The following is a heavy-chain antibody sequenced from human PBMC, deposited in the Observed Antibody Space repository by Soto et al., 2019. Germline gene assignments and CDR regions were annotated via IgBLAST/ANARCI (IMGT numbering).Heavy chain of an antibody. CDR2: IKQDGSEK. CDR3: ARHRRYYYDSSGHGVFDY. D-gene: IGHD3-22*01. J-gene: IGHJ4*02. CDR1: GFTFSSYW. V-gene: IGHV3-7*01. Sequence: GSLRLSCAASGFTFSSYWMSWVRQAPGKGLEWVANIKQDGSEKYYVDSVKGRFTISRDNAKNSLYLQMNSLRAEDTAVYYCARHRRYYYDSSGHGVFDYWGQGTLVTVSS.